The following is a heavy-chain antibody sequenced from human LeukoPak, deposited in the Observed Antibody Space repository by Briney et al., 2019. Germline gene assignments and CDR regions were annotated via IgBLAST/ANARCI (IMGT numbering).Heavy chain of an antibody. D-gene: IGHD4-17*01. CDR2: IRDGGGSA. CDR3: ARDPNGDYIGAFDM. J-gene: IGHJ3*02. Sequence: GGSLRLSCTASGFTFSAYAMMWVRQAPGKGPEWVSAIRDGGGSAFYADSVKGRFTISRDNSKYTLFLHMNSLRAEDTAVYYCARDPNGDYIGAFDMWGPGTMVTVSS. CDR1: GFTFSAYA. V-gene: IGHV3-23*01.